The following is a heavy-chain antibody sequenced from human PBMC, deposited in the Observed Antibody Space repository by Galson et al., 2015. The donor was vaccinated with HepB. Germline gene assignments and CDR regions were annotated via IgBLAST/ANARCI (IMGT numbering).Heavy chain of an antibody. J-gene: IGHJ6*02. CDR3: ARTRNIVVGNMDV. V-gene: IGHV3-11*06. Sequence: SLRLSCAASRFTFSDYYMSWIRQAPGKGLEWVSYISSSSTYTNYADSVKGRFTISRDNAKNSLSLQMDSLRAEDTAVYYCARTRNIVVGNMDVWGQGTTVTVSS. CDR1: RFTFSDYY. CDR2: ISSSSTYT. D-gene: IGHD2-2*01.